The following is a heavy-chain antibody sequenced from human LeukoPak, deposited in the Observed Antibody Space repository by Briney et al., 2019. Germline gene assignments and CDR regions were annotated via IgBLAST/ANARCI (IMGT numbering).Heavy chain of an antibody. D-gene: IGHD5-24*01. V-gene: IGHV1-2*06. CDR3: ARGRDGYNFYFDY. CDR2: INPNSGGT. Sequence: GASVKVSCKASGYIFAGYYMHWVRQAPGQGLEWMGRINPNSGGTNYAQKFQGRVTMTRDTSISTAYMELSRLRSDDKAVYYCARGRDGYNFYFDYWGQGTLVTVPS. CDR1: GYIFAGYY. J-gene: IGHJ4*02.